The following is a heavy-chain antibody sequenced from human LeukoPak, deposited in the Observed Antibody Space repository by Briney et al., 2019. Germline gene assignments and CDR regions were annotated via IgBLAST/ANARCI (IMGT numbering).Heavy chain of an antibody. D-gene: IGHD2-21*02. J-gene: IGHJ4*02. Sequence: GGSLRLSCAASGFTFSSYWMHWVRHAPGKGLVWVSRINSDGSDTSYADSVKGRFTISRDNSKNTLYLQMNSLRAEDTAVYYCARAGVTTVAGWGQGTLVTVSS. CDR3: ARAGVTTVAG. CDR2: INSDGSDT. V-gene: IGHV3-74*01. CDR1: GFTFSSYW.